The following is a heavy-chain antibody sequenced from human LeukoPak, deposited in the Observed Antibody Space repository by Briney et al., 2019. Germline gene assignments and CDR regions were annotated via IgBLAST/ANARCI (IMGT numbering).Heavy chain of an antibody. J-gene: IGHJ3*02. CDR1: GNTFTSYD. V-gene: IGHV1-8*01. Sequence: GSVTVSCKTSGNTFTSYDINWLRQAAGKGVEGMGWMNPKTGNADSAHKFQGRVTMTSNISISTAYMELSSLRSEDTALYYCARCTGGDCGGAFDMWGQGTMVTVSS. D-gene: IGHD2-21*02. CDR2: MNPKTGNA. CDR3: ARCTGGDCGGAFDM.